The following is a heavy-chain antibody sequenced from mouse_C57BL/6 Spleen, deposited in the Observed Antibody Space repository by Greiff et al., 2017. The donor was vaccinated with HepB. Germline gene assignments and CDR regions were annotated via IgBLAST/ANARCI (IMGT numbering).Heavy chain of an antibody. J-gene: IGHJ4*01. CDR2: IDPSDSYT. D-gene: IGHD2-3*01. CDR1: GYTFTSYW. V-gene: IGHV1-50*01. Sequence: QVQLQQPGAELVKPGASVKLSCKASGYTFTSYWMQWVKQRPGQGLEWIGEIDPSDSYTNYNQKFKGKATLTVDTSSSPAYMQLSSLTSEDSAVYYCARDGYYPPYYAMDYWGQGTSVTVSS. CDR3: ARDGYYPPYYAMDY.